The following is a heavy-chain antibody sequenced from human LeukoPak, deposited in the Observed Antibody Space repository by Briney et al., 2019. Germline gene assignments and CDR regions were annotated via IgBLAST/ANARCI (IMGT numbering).Heavy chain of an antibody. Sequence: GGSLRLSCAASGFTFSSYGMSWVRQAPGKGLEWVSSISSSSSYIYYADSVKGRFTISRDNAKNSLYLQMNSLRAEDTAVYYCARARGGDYGDYFDYWGQGTLVTVSS. J-gene: IGHJ4*02. D-gene: IGHD4-17*01. CDR1: GFTFSSYG. CDR2: ISSSSSYI. CDR3: ARARGGDYGDYFDY. V-gene: IGHV3-21*01.